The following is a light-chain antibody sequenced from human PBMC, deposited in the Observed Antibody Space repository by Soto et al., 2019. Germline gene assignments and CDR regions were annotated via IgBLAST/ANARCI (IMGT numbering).Light chain of an antibody. CDR3: QQSYSTPMYT. Sequence: DIQMTQSPSSLSASVGARVTITCRASQSISSYLNWYQQKPGKAPKLLIYAASSLQSGVPSRVSGRGSGTDFTLTISSLHPEDFATYYCQQSYSTPMYTIGQGTKLEIK. CDR2: AAS. CDR1: QSISSY. J-gene: IGKJ2*01. V-gene: IGKV1-39*01.